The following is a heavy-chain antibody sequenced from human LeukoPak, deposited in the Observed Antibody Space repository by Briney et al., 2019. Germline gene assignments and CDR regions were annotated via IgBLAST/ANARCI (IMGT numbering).Heavy chain of an antibody. Sequence: QPGGSLRLSCAASGFTFSTYAMTWVRQAPGKGLEWVSGINSNGDEIYYADSVRGRFTISRDNSNNALYLQMDSLGAEDTAVYYCANWIGSSSRDYWGQGTLVTVSS. J-gene: IGHJ4*02. D-gene: IGHD6-6*01. CDR1: GFTFSTYA. CDR2: INSNGDEI. V-gene: IGHV3-23*01. CDR3: ANWIGSSSRDY.